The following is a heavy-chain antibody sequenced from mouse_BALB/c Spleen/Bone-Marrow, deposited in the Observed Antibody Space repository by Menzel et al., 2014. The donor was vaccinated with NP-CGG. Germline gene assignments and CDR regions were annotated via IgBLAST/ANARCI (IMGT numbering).Heavy chain of an antibody. Sequence: EVKLVESGGGLVQPGGSLKLSCAASGLDFSRYWMSWVRQAPGKGLEWIGEINPDSRTINYTPSLKDKFIISRDNAKNTLYLRLNKVRSEVTALYYCSRPDYYGYLIYWGQAATLPVSS. D-gene: IGHD1-2*01. CDR1: GLDFSRYW. J-gene: IGHJ2*01. CDR3: SRPDYYGYLIY. V-gene: IGHV4-1*02. CDR2: INPDSRTI.